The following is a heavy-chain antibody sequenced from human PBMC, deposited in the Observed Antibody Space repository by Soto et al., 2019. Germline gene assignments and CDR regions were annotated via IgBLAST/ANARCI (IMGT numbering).Heavy chain of an antibody. D-gene: IGHD2-15*01. CDR3: AIKAGGGEEAATLYNWFDP. V-gene: IGHV4-59*12. CDR1: GGSISSYY. CDR2: IYYSGST. Sequence: PSETLSLTCSVSGGSISSYYWSWIRQPPGKGLEWIGYIYYSGSTNYNPSLKSRVTISVDTSKNQFSLKLSSVTAADTAVYYCAIKAGGGEEAATLYNWFDPWGQGTLVTVSS. J-gene: IGHJ5*02.